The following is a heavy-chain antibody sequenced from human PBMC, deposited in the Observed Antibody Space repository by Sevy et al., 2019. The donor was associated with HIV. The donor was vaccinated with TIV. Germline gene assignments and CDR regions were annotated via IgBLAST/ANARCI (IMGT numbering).Heavy chain of an antibody. D-gene: IGHD1-7*01. CDR3: ASDDGNYYFDY. Sequence: GGSLRLSCAASGFTFSKYWMGWVRQAPGKGLEWVANIKQDGSHKYYVDSVKGRFTISRDNAKNSLFMQMNSLRAEDTAVYFCASDDGNYYFDYWGQGTLVTVSS. CDR1: GFTFSKYW. CDR2: IKQDGSHK. V-gene: IGHV3-7*01. J-gene: IGHJ4*02.